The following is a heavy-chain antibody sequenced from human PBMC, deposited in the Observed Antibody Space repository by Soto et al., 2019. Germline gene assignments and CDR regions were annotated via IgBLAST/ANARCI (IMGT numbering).Heavy chain of an antibody. CDR2: IYYSGST. CDR3: GRVWGYCTTGVCYTAFDI. CDR1: GGSISSGDYY. D-gene: IGHD2-8*01. J-gene: IGHJ3*02. V-gene: IGHV4-30-4*01. Sequence: SETLSLTCTVSGGSISSGDYYWSWIRQPPGKGLEWIGYIYYSGSTYYNPSLKSRVTISVDTSKNQFSLKLSSVTAEDTAVYYCGRVWGYCTTGVCYTAFDIWCQGTMVT.